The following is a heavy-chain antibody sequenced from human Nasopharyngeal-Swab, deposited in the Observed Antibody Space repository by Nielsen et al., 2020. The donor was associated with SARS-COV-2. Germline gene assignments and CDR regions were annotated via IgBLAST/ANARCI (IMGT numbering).Heavy chain of an antibody. CDR1: GLTFSSTY. Sequence: GESLKISCAVSGLTFSSTYMSWVRQAPGKGLEWVSVTEIGGTTHYSDAVKGRFSISRYSSTNKLYLQMNNVRAEDTAVYYCARDFGGGYCTSTNCPGSWGQGTLVTVSS. CDR3: ARDFGGGYCTSTNCPGS. CDR2: TEIGGTT. D-gene: IGHD2-2*01. V-gene: IGHV3-53*01. J-gene: IGHJ1*01.